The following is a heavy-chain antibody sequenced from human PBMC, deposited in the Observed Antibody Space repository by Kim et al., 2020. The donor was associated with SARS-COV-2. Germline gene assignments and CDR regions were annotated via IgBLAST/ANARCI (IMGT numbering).Heavy chain of an antibody. CDR2: IYYSGST. CDR1: GGSISYYY. V-gene: IGHV4-59*13. J-gene: IGHJ3*02. D-gene: IGHD4-17*01. CDR3: SRGTTSPEKAFDI. Sequence: SETLSLTCTVSGGSISYYYWSWIRQPPGKGLEWIGYIYYSGSTYYNPSLKRRVTISVETYKNQISLMLSSVTAADTAVYYCSRGTTSPEKAFDIWGQGTMVTVSS.